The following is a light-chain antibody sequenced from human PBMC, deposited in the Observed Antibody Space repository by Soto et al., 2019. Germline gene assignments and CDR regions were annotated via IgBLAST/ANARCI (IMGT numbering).Light chain of an antibody. CDR3: HQRQSWPRT. J-gene: IGKJ1*01. Sequence: IVLTQSPDTLSLSPGEGASLSCRASQYINTRLAWYQHRPGQAPRLLIYQTSIRAAGIPARFSASGTGTDFTLTISDVQPEDFAVYYCHQRQSWPRTFGQGTKVDIK. CDR1: QYINTR. CDR2: QTS. V-gene: IGKV3-11*01.